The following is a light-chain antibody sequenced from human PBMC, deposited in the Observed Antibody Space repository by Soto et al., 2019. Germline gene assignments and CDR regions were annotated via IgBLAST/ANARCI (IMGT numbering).Light chain of an antibody. CDR1: SSDVGGYNY. CDR3: TSKTSRSYVV. Sequence: QSALTQPASVSGSPGQSITISCSGTSSDVGGYNYVSWYQQHPGKAPKLMIYEVANRPSGVSDRFSGYKSGNTASLTISGLQAEDEADYYCTSKTSRSYVVFGGGTKLTVL. V-gene: IGLV2-14*01. J-gene: IGLJ2*01. CDR2: EVA.